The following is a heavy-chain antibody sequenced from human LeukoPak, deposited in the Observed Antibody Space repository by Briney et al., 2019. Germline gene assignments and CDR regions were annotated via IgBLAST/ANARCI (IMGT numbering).Heavy chain of an antibody. CDR1: GYTFTSYD. V-gene: IGHV1-8*03. D-gene: IGHD2-2*01. Sequence: ASVKVSCKASGYTFTSYDINWVRQATGQGLEWMGWLNPNSGNTGYAQKFQGRVTITRNTSISTAYMELSSLRSEDTAIYYCARARTGRYCSSTSCSFYYYMDVWGKGTTVTVSS. J-gene: IGHJ6*03. CDR3: ARARTGRYCSSTSCSFYYYMDV. CDR2: LNPNSGNT.